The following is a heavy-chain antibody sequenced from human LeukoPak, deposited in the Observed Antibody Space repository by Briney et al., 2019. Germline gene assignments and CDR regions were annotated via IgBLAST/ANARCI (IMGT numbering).Heavy chain of an antibody. J-gene: IGHJ4*02. D-gene: IGHD5-18*01. CDR3: AKDRTYGYEAFDY. Sequence: GGSLRLSCAASGFTFSSYAMNWVRQAPGKGLEWVSAISGSDGKPFYAGSVKGRFTISRDDSKNTLYLQMNSLRAEDTAVYYCAKDRTYGYEAFDYWGQGTLVTVSS. V-gene: IGHV3-23*01. CDR1: GFTFSSYA. CDR2: ISGSDGKP.